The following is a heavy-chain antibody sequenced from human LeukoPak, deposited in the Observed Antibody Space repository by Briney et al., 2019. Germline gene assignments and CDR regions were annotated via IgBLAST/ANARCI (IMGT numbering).Heavy chain of an antibody. CDR2: VAYDGNNK. V-gene: IGHV3-30*18. Sequence: GGSLRLSCAASGFPFSNYGMSWVRQAPGKGLEWVAFVAYDGNNKYYADSVKGRFTISRDNSKNTLYLQMNSLGAQDTAVYYCAKDRVLATVVFDYWGQGTLVTVSS. J-gene: IGHJ4*02. CDR3: AKDRVLATVVFDY. CDR1: GFPFSNYG. D-gene: IGHD5-24*01.